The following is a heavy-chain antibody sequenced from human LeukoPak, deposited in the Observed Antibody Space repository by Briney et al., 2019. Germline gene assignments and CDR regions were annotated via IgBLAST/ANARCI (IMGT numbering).Heavy chain of an antibody. CDR1: GFTFSSYA. Sequence: PGGSLRLSCAASGFTFSSYAMRWVRQAPGKGLGWVLAISGSGGSTYYADSVKGRFTISRDNSKNTLYLQMNSLRAEDTAVYYCAKARSRFGVMDVWGQGTTVTVSS. V-gene: IGHV3-23*01. J-gene: IGHJ6*02. D-gene: IGHD3-10*01. CDR2: ISGSGGST. CDR3: AKARSRFGVMDV.